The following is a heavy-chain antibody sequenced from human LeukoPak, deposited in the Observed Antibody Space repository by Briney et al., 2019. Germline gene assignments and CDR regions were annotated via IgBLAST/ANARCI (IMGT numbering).Heavy chain of an antibody. V-gene: IGHV3-21*01. Sequence: GGSLRLSCTTSGFTVTNYWMHWVRQAPGKGLEWVSSISSSSSYIYYADSVKGRFTISRDNAKNSLYLQMNSLRAEDTAVYYCASTVTNDYYYYYYMDVWGKGTTVTVSS. CDR2: ISSSSSYI. CDR1: GFTVTNYW. J-gene: IGHJ6*03. CDR3: ASTVTNDYYYYYYMDV. D-gene: IGHD4-11*01.